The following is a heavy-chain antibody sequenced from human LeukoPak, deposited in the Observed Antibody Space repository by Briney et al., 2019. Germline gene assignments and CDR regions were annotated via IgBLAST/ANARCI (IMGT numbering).Heavy chain of an antibody. D-gene: IGHD2-2*02. V-gene: IGHV4-61*02. Sequence: SETLSLTYTVSGGSVSSGSDPWSWIRQPAGKGLEWIGRLYTTGSTKKPSLKSRVTISLHTSKNQFSLKLSSVTAADTAVYYCARGGGYCSSTSCYRNWFDPWGQGTLVTVSS. CDR2: LYTTGST. CDR1: GGSVSSGSDP. J-gene: IGHJ5*02. CDR3: ARGGGYCSSTSCYRNWFDP.